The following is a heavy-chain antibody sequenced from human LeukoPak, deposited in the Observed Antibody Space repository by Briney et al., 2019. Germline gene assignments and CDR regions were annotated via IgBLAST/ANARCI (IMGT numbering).Heavy chain of an antibody. D-gene: IGHD5-18*01. CDR1: GGSISSYY. V-gene: IGHV4-59*01. Sequence: SETLSLTCTVSGGSISSYYWSWIRQPPGKGLEWIGYIYYGGSTNYNPSLKSRVTISIDTSKNQFSLKLSSVTAADTAVYYCARDQRRGGYSYGYGGFDYWGQGTMVTVSS. CDR2: IYYGGST. J-gene: IGHJ4*02. CDR3: ARDQRRGGYSYGYGGFDY.